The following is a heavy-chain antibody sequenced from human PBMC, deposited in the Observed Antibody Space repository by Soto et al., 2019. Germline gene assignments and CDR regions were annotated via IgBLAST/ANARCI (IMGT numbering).Heavy chain of an antibody. J-gene: IGHJ4*01. D-gene: IGHD2-2*01. CDR2: ISSKTNYI. V-gene: IGHV3-21*06. Sequence: GGALRLSGAGSLCTVTRYRIKSVGQAPVRGLECVSSISSKTNYISYGESLKGRFTISRDNGKNSLYLEIHSLRAEDTAVYYCAREDQDLTSNFEYRGHGTLVTVSS. CDR3: AREDQDLTSNFEY. CDR1: LCTVTRYR.